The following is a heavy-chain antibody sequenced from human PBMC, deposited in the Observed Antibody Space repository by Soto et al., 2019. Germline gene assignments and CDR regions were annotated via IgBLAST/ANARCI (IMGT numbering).Heavy chain of an antibody. J-gene: IGHJ5*02. CDR1: AGSISGYY. CDR2: IYYSGST. Sequence: PSETLSLTCTVSAGSISGYYWSWIRQPPGKGMEWIGYIYYSGSTNYNPSLKSRVTISVDTSKNQFSLKLSSVTAADTDVYYCERRVDTWGQGTVVAVSS. V-gene: IGHV4-59*08. CDR3: ERRVDT.